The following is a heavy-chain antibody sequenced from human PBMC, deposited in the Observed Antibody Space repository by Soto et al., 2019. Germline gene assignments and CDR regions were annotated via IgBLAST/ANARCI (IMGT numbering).Heavy chain of an antibody. CDR2: IYSGGST. J-gene: IGHJ4*02. V-gene: IGHV3-53*02. Sequence: EVQLVGTGGGLIQPGGSLRLSCAASGFTVSSNYMSWVRQAPGKGLEWVSFIYSGGSTYYADSVKGRFTISTDNSKNTLYLQMNTLRAEDTAVYYCARSHSSSDPLQYWGQGTLVTVSS. CDR1: GFTVSSNY. D-gene: IGHD6-6*01. CDR3: ARSHSSSDPLQY.